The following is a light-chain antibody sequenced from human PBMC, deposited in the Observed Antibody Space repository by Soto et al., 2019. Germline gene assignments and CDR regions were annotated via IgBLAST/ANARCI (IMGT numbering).Light chain of an antibody. CDR2: GVS. CDR1: QNVCSNF. V-gene: IGKV3-20*01. J-gene: IGKJ5*01. CDR3: EQYCDSAIT. Sequence: ETVLTQSPGTLSLSPGERATLSCRASQNVCSNFLAWFQQKAGQPPRLLMYGVSTRATGIPDRFSGSGSGTDFTLTISRLESEDSAVYYCEQYCDSAITFGQGTRLDIK.